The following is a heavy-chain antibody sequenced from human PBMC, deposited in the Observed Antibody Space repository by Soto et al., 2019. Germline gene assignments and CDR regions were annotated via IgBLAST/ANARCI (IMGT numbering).Heavy chain of an antibody. V-gene: IGHV1-69*01. Sequence: QVQLVQSGAEVKKPGSSVKVSCKASGGTFSSYAISWVRQAPGQGLEWMGGIIPIFGTANYAQKFQGRVTITADESTSKAYMELSSLRSEDTAVYYCAGSSGIAAAGTVQFDYWGQGTLVTVSS. CDR1: GGTFSSYA. CDR3: AGSSGIAAAGTVQFDY. CDR2: IIPIFGTA. D-gene: IGHD6-13*01. J-gene: IGHJ4*02.